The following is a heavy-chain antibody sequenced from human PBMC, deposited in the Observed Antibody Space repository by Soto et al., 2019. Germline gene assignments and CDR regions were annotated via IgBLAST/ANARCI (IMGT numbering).Heavy chain of an antibody. CDR3: AKENGYSSSWFEFDY. D-gene: IGHD6-13*01. CDR1: GFTVSSNC. Sequence: PGGSLRLSCAASGFTVSSNCMSWVRQAPGKGLEWVSVIYSGGSTYYADSVKGRFTISRDNSKNTLYLQMNSLRAEDTAVYYCAKENGYSSSWFEFDYWGQGTLVTVSS. CDR2: IYSGGST. J-gene: IGHJ4*02. V-gene: IGHV3-53*01.